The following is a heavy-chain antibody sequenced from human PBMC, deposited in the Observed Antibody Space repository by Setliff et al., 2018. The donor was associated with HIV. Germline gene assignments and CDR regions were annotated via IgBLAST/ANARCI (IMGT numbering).Heavy chain of an antibody. Sequence: GGSLRLSCAASGFTFSSYSMNWVRQAPGKGLEWVSYISSSSSTIYYAGSVKGRFTISRDNAKNSLYLQMNSLRAEDTAVYYCARILSSRGIIEAYYYAMDVWGQGTTVTVSS. CDR3: ARILSSRGIIEAYYYAMDV. D-gene: IGHD3-10*01. CDR1: GFTFSSYS. V-gene: IGHV3-48*01. CDR2: ISSSSSTI. J-gene: IGHJ6*02.